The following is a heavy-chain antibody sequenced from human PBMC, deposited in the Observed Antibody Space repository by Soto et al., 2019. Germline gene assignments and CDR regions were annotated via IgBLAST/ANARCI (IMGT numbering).Heavy chain of an antibody. Sequence: ASVKVSCKASGYTFTSYGISWVRQAPGQGLEWMGWISAYNGNTKYAQKLQGRVTMTTDTSTSTAYMELRSLSSDDTAVYYCARFYYDSSGYLPSPYYYYYGMDVWGQGTTVTVSS. J-gene: IGHJ6*02. CDR3: ARFYYDSSGYLPSPYYYYYGMDV. D-gene: IGHD3-22*01. CDR2: ISAYNGNT. CDR1: GYTFTSYG. V-gene: IGHV1-18*01.